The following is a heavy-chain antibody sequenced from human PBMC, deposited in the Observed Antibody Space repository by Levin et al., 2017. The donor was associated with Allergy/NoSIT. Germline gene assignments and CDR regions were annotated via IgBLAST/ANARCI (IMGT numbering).Heavy chain of an antibody. J-gene: IGHJ1*01. CDR1: GYTFTSYA. D-gene: IGHD2-2*01. V-gene: IGHV1-3*01. CDR3: ARGPDIVVVPAAIPEYFQH. Sequence: GESLKISCKASGYTFTSYAMHWVRQAPGQRLEWMGWINAGNGNTKYSQKFQGRVTITRDTSASTAYMELSSLRSEDTAVYYCARGPDIVVVPAAIPEYFQHWGQGTLVTVSS. CDR2: INAGNGNT.